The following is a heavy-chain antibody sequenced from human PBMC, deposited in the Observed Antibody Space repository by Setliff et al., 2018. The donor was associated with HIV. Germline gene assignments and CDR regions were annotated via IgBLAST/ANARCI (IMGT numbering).Heavy chain of an antibody. J-gene: IGHJ5*02. CDR3: ARYAYLHGYNWFDP. CDR2: MNRDGREK. CDR1: GFTFSSSW. Sequence: GESLKISCAASGFTFSSSWMTWVRQAPGRGLEYVAGMNRDGREKLYADSVKGRFSISRDNAKNSLYLQMSSLRTEDTAVYFCARYAYLHGYNWFDPWGHGTLVTVSS. V-gene: IGHV3-7*05.